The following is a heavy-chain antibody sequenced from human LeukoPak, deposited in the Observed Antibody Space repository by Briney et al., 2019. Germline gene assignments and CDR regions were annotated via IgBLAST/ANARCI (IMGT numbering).Heavy chain of an antibody. CDR3: ARGIQLWELLYDYYYMDV. CDR1: GYTFTSYD. J-gene: IGHJ6*03. V-gene: IGHV1-8*03. D-gene: IGHD5-18*01. Sequence: ASVKVSCKASGYTFTSYDINWVRQATGQGLEWMGWMNPNSGNTGYAQKFQGRVTITRNTSISTAYMELSSLRSEDTAVYYCARGIQLWELLYDYYYMDVWGKGTTVTVSS. CDR2: MNPNSGNT.